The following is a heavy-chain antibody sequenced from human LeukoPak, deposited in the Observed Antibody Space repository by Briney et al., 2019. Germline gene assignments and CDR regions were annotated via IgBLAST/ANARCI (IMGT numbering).Heavy chain of an antibody. CDR3: ARVDGSCSGGSCPSGNWFDP. J-gene: IGHJ5*02. Sequence: SQTLSLTCTVSRGPISSGNYYWSWNRQPAGKGLEWIGRFHTRGRTHYNPSLKSRVLISVDPSKDQFSLKLTSVTAADTAVYYCARVDGSCSGGSCPSGNWFDPWGQGTLVTVSS. CDR1: RGPISSGNYY. CDR2: FHTRGRT. V-gene: IGHV4-61*02. D-gene: IGHD2-15*01.